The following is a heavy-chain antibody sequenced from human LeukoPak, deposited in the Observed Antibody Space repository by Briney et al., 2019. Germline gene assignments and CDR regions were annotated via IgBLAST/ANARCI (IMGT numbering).Heavy chain of an antibody. D-gene: IGHD5-18*01. CDR2: ISAYNGNT. Sequence: GPVKVSCKASGYTFTSYAISWVRQAPGQGLEWMGWISAYNGNTNYAQILQGRVTMTTDTSTDTAYMELRSLRSDDTAVYCCAREFSGYSYGHFDYWGQGTLVTVSS. CDR1: GYTFTSYA. J-gene: IGHJ4*02. CDR3: AREFSGYSYGHFDY. V-gene: IGHV1-18*01.